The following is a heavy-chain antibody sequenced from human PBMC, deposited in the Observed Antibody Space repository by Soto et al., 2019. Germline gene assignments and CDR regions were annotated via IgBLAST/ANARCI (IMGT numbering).Heavy chain of an antibody. V-gene: IGHV3-23*01. Sequence: VQVLESGGDLVQPGGSLRLSCAASGFTFTGYSMSWVRQAPGKGLEWVSGISGTGYNTYYADTVQGRFTISRDNSKNPLHLQVASLRSEDTALYYCARSLGNHGDEYYVDYWGQGTVVTVSS. CDR1: GFTFTGYS. D-gene: IGHD3-10*01. CDR3: ARSLGNHGDEYYVDY. CDR2: ISGTGYNT. J-gene: IGHJ4*02.